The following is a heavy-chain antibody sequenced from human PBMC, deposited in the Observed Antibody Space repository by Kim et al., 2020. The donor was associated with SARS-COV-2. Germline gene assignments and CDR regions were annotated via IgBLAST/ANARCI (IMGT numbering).Heavy chain of an antibody. J-gene: IGHJ4*02. CDR1: GYIFSNYW. Sequence: GESLKISCKGSGYIFSNYWIGWVRQMPGKGLEWMGIIYPGDSDTRYSPSFQGQVTFSADKSISTAYLQWSSLKASDTAMYYCARHREIYCSGTSCSSYFDYWGQGTLVTVSS. CDR2: IYPGDSDT. D-gene: IGHD2-15*01. CDR3: ARHREIYCSGTSCSSYFDY. V-gene: IGHV5-51*01.